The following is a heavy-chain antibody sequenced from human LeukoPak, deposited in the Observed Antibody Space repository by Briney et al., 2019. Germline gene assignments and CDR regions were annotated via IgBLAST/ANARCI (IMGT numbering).Heavy chain of an antibody. CDR3: ARGVSSEY. J-gene: IGHJ4*02. V-gene: IGHV4-59*01. D-gene: IGHD5/OR15-5a*01. CDR1: GGSISSYY. CDR2: IYYSGST. Sequence: SETLSLTCTVSGGSISSYYWSWIRQPPGKGLEWIEYIYYSGSTNYNAPLKSRVTISVDTSKTQFSLKLSSGTAADTAVYYCARGVSSEYWGQGTLVTVSS.